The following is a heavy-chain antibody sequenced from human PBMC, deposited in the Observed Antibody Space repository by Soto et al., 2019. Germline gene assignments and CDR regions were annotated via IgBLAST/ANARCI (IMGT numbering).Heavy chain of an antibody. D-gene: IGHD5-18*01. V-gene: IGHV3-30*03. CDR3: AQIGYSYGPDHYYYGMDV. CDR2: ISYDGSNK. Sequence: GGSLRLSCAASGFTFSSYGMHWVRQAPGKGLEWVAVISYDGSNKYYADSVKGRFTISRDNSKNTLYLQMNSLRAEDTAVYYWAQIGYSYGPDHYYYGMDVWGQGTTVTVSS. J-gene: IGHJ6*02. CDR1: GFTFSSYG.